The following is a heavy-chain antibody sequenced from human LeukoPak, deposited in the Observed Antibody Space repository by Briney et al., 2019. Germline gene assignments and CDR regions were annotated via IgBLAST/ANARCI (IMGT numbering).Heavy chain of an antibody. CDR2: IIPILGIA. V-gene: IGHV1-69*02. CDR1: GGTFSRYT. CDR3: ATYSNYYYYYYMDV. D-gene: IGHD4-11*01. J-gene: IGHJ6*03. Sequence: SVKVSCKASGGTFSRYTISWVRQAPGQGLEWMGRIIPILGIANYAQKFQGRVTITADKSTSTAYMELSSLRSEDTAVYYCATYSNYYYYYYMDVWGKGTTVTVSS.